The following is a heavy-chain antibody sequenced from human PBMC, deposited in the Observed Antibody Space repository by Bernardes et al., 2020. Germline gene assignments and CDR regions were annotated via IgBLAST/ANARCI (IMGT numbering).Heavy chain of an antibody. CDR1: GFTFSSYA. CDR2: ISGSGGST. J-gene: IGHJ6*02. CDR3: ATTLRITVTTERLTIPYGMDV. V-gene: IGHV3-23*01. Sequence: VGSLRLSCAASGFTFSSYAMSWVRQAPGKGLEWVSAISGSGGSTYYADSVKGRFTISRDNSKNTLYLQMNSLRAEDTAVYYCATTLRITVTTERLTIPYGMDVWGQGTTVTVSS. D-gene: IGHD1-7*01.